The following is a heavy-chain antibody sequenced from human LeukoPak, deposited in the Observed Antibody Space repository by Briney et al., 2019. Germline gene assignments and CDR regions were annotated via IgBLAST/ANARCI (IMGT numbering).Heavy chain of an antibody. CDR1: GFTFSSYG. D-gene: IGHD2-2*01. V-gene: IGHV3-30*03. CDR2: ISYDGSNK. CDR3: ARGKYCSSTSCWDDAFDI. Sequence: PGRSQRLSCAASGFTFSSYGMHWVRQAPGKGLEWVAVISYDGSNKYYADSVKGRFTISRDNSKNTLYLQMNSLRAEDTAVYYCARGKYCSSTSCWDDAFDIWGQGTMVTVSS. J-gene: IGHJ3*02.